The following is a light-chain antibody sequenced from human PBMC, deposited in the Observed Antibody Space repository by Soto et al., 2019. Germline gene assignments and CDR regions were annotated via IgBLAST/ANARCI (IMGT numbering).Light chain of an antibody. Sequence: QSVLTQPASVSGSPGQSITISCTGTSSDVGSYNLVSWYLQHPGKAPQLLIYEDNKRPSGVSNRFSGSKSGNTASLTISGLQAEDEADFYCCSFAGRSTPYVFGTGTKLTVL. V-gene: IGLV2-23*01. J-gene: IGLJ1*01. CDR1: SSDVGSYNL. CDR2: EDN. CDR3: CSFAGRSTPYV.